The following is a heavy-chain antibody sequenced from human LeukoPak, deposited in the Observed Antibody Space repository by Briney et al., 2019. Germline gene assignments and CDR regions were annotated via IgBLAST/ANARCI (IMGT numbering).Heavy chain of an antibody. CDR1: GFTFSSYA. CDR3: VKDSPARYYDFWSGYSSFDY. J-gene: IGHJ4*02. CDR2: ISGSGGST. D-gene: IGHD3-3*01. Sequence: GGSLRLSCAASGFTFSSYAMSWVRQAPGKGLEWVSAISGSGGSTYYADSVKGRFTISRDNSKNTLYLQMNSLRAEDTAVYYCVKDSPARYYDFWSGYSSFDYWGQGTLVTVSS. V-gene: IGHV3-23*01.